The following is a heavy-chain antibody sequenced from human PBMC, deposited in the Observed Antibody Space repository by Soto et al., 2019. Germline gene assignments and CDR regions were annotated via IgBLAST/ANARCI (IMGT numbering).Heavy chain of an antibody. V-gene: IGHV3-21*01. J-gene: IGHJ6*02. CDR2: ISSSSSYI. CDR3: ARLSGYCTNGVCYTGNYYYGMDV. CDR1: GFTFSSYS. Sequence: GGSLRLSCAASGFTFSSYSMNWVRQAPGKGLEWVSSISSSSSYIYYADSVKGRFTISRDNAKNSLYLQMNSLRAEDTAVYYCARLSGYCTNGVCYTGNYYYGMDVWGQGTTVTVSS. D-gene: IGHD2-8*01.